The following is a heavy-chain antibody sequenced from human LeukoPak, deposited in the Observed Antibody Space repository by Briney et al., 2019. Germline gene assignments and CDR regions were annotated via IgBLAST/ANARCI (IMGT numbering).Heavy chain of an antibody. D-gene: IGHD4-17*01. Sequence: QSGGSLRLSCAASGFTFSSYWMSWVRQAPGKGLEWVAVISYDGSNKYYADSVKGRFTISRDNSQNTLYLQMNSLRPEDTAVYYCAKGGASVTRYVDYWGQGTLVTVSS. CDR2: ISYDGSNK. V-gene: IGHV3-30*18. J-gene: IGHJ4*02. CDR3: AKGGASVTRYVDY. CDR1: GFTFSSYW.